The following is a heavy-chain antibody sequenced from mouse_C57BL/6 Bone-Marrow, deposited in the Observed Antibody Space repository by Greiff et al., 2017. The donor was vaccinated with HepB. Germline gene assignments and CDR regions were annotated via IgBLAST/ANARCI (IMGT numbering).Heavy chain of an antibody. Sequence: VQLQQSGAELVRPGASVKLSCTASGFNIKDYYMHWVKQRPEQGLEWIGRIDPEDGDTEYAPKFQGKATMTADTSSNTAYLQLSSLTSEDTAVYYCTFDGYYRYYFDYWGQGTTLTVSS. CDR2: IDPEDGDT. CDR3: TFDGYYRYYFDY. CDR1: GFNIKDYY. J-gene: IGHJ2*01. V-gene: IGHV14-1*01. D-gene: IGHD2-3*01.